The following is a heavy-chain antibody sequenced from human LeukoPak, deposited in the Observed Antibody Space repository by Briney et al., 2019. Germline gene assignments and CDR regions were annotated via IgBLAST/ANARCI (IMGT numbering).Heavy chain of an antibody. CDR3: ARAKTFGYDSSGYYVNWFDP. Sequence: SETLSLTCTVSGGSISNGGYYWSWIRQHPGKGLEWIGCIYYSGSTYYNPSLKSRVTISVDTSKNQFSLKLSSVTAADTAVYYCARAKTFGYDSSGYYVNWFDPWGQGTLVTVSS. J-gene: IGHJ5*02. D-gene: IGHD3-22*01. V-gene: IGHV4-31*03. CDR1: GGSISNGGYY. CDR2: IYYSGST.